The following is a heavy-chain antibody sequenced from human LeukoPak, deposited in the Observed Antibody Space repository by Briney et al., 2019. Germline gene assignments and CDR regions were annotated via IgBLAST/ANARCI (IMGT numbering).Heavy chain of an antibody. V-gene: IGHV4-4*02. Sequence: SETLSLTCAVSGGSISSSNWWSWVRQPPGKGLEWIGEIYHSGSTNYNPSLKSRVTISVDTSKNQFSLKLSSVTAADTAVYYCARAPDTAYDYWGQGTLVTVSS. CDR2: IYHSGST. CDR1: GGSISSSNW. D-gene: IGHD2-21*02. J-gene: IGHJ4*02. CDR3: ARAPDTAYDY.